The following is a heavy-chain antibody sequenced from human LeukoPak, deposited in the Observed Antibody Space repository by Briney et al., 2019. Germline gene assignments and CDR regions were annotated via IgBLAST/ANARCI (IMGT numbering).Heavy chain of an antibody. J-gene: IGHJ6*03. CDR3: ARGTRLTYYMDV. CDR2: IIPIFGTA. D-gene: IGHD6-19*01. Sequence: ASVKVSCKASGGTFSSYAISWVRQAPGQGLEWMGGIIPIFGTANYAQKFQGRVTITTDESTSTAYMELSSLRSEDTAVYYCARGTRLTYYMDVWGKGTTVTVSS. V-gene: IGHV1-69*05. CDR1: GGTFSSYA.